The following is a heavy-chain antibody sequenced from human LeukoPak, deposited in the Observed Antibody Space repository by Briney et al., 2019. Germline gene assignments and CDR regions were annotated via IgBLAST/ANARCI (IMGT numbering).Heavy chain of an antibody. CDR2: IYPGDSDT. J-gene: IGHJ4*02. CDR1: GYSFTDHW. Sequence: GESLKISCMASGYSFTDHWIGWVRQMPGKGLEWMGIIYPGDSDTRYSPSFQGQVTISADKSISTAYLQWSTLQAPDTAMYYCARGDNSGWYFFDYWGQGTLVTVSS. D-gene: IGHD6-19*01. CDR3: ARGDNSGWYFFDY. V-gene: IGHV5-51*01.